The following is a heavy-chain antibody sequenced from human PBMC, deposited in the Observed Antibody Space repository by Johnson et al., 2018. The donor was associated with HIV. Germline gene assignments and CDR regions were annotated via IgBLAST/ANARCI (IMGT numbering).Heavy chain of an antibody. Sequence: HVQLVESGGGVVQPGRSLRLSCAASGFTLSKYAMHWVRQAPGKGLEWVAVISFDGSNKYNADSVKGRFIISRDNSHNTLSLQMHSLRAEDTAVYYGARERARQELGLDGAFDIWGQGTTVSVS. D-gene: IGHD6-13*01. CDR2: ISFDGSNK. V-gene: IGHV3-30*04. CDR3: ARERARQELGLDGAFDI. CDR1: GFTLSKYA. J-gene: IGHJ3*02.